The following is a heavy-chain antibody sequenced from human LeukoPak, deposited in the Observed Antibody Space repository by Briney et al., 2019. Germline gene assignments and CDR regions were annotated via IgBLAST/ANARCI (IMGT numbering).Heavy chain of an antibody. CDR1: LFTVTINY. CDR2: IYNGGST. V-gene: IGHV3-66*01. J-gene: IGHJ4*02. D-gene: IGHD6-19*01. Sequence: GGSLRLSCAASLFTVTINYMSWVRQAPGKGLEWVSVIYNGGSTSYADSVKGRFTISRDNSKNTLYLQMNSLRAEDTAVYFCARASQWLAFDNWGQGTLVTVSS. CDR3: ARASQWLAFDN.